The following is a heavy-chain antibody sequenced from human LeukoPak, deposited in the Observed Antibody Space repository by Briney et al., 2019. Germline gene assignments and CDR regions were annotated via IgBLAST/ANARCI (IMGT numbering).Heavy chain of an antibody. CDR2: INPSGGST. V-gene: IGHV1-46*01. Sequence: GASEKVSCKASGYTFTRYYMHWVRHAPGQGLEWVGIINPSGGSTSYTQKFQGRVTMTRDTSTSTVHMELSSLRSEDTAVYYCATEPRGVAAAGTIPFDYWGQGTLVTVSS. J-gene: IGHJ4*02. CDR1: GYTFTRYY. CDR3: ATEPRGVAAAGTIPFDY. D-gene: IGHD6-13*01.